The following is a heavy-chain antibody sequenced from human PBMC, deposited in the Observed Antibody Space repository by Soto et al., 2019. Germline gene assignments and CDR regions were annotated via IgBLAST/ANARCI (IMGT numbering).Heavy chain of an antibody. J-gene: IGHJ6*01. CDR3: ARDKNRVRLGGNYYYAMDV. D-gene: IGHD5-12*01. Sequence: QVQLVQSGAEVMQPGSSVRVSCKASGGTFSTSAISWVRQAPGQGLEWMGGIIPIFGTADYAQKLQGVVTITADESPSTAYFELSSLRSEYKAVYFCARDKNRVRLGGNYYYAMDVCGQGTTVTVCS. CDR2: IIPIFGTA. CDR1: GGTFSTSA. V-gene: IGHV1-69*12.